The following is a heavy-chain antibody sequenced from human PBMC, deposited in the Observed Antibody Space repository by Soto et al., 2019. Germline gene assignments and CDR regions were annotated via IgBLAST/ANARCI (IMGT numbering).Heavy chain of an antibody. CDR3: ASAAPFNYGGNSGFDF. CDR2: IKSDGSTT. Sequence: GEYLKISCAASGFTFSNKWIHWVRQAPGKGLVWVSGIKSDGSTTTYADSVKGRFTISRDNAKNTLYLQMNSLRAEDTAVYYCASAAPFNYGGNSGFDFWGQGTLVTVSS. J-gene: IGHJ4*02. V-gene: IGHV3-74*03. CDR1: GFTFSNKW. D-gene: IGHD4-17*01.